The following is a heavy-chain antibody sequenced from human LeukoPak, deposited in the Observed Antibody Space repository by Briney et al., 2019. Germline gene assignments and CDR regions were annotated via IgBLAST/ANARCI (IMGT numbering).Heavy chain of an antibody. CDR1: GFTFSSYS. V-gene: IGHV3-21*01. Sequence: PGGSLRLSCAASGFTFSSYSVNWVRQAPGKGLEWVSSISSGSGYIYYSDSVKGRFTISRDNAKNSLYPQMSSLRAEDTAVYYCARLACSTSCYEIDYWGQGTLVTVSS. D-gene: IGHD2-2*01. CDR3: ARLACSTSCYEIDY. J-gene: IGHJ4*02. CDR2: ISSGSGYI.